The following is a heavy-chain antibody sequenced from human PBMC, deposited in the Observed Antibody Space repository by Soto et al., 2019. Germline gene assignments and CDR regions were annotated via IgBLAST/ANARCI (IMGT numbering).Heavy chain of an antibody. CDR2: ISSSSYI. V-gene: IGHV3-21*01. D-gene: IGHD5-18*01. J-gene: IGHJ4*02. CDR3: ARDPTIDTAMVYFDY. CDR1: GFTFSSYS. Sequence: PGGSLRLSCAASGFTFSSYSMNWVRQAPGKGLEWVSSISSSSYIYYADSVKGRFTISRDNAKNSLYLQMNSLRAEDTAVYYCARDPTIDTAMVYFDYWGQGTLVTVSS.